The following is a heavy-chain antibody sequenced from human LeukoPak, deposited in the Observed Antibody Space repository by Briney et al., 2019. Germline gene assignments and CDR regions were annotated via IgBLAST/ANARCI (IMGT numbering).Heavy chain of an antibody. V-gene: IGHV4-59*12. CDR1: GGSISNYY. Sequence: SETLSLTCTVSGGSISNYYWSWIRQPPGKGLEWIGYIYYSGSTNYNPSLKSRVTISVDTSKNQFSLKLSSVTAADTAVYYCAREARIVGRPDWFDPWGQGTRVTVSS. CDR3: AREARIVGRPDWFDP. J-gene: IGHJ5*02. D-gene: IGHD6-6*01. CDR2: IYYSGST.